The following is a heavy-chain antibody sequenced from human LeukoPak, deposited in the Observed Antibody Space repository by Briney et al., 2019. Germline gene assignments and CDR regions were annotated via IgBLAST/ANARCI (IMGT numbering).Heavy chain of an antibody. CDR1: GYTFTSYD. CDR3: ARGYYGSSGYNFDY. Sequence: ASVKVSCTASGYTFTSYDINWVRQATGQGLEWMGWMNPNSGNTGYAQKFQGRVTMTRNASISTAYMELSSLRSEDTAVYYCARGYYGSSGYNFDYWGQGTLVTVSS. CDR2: MNPNSGNT. D-gene: IGHD3-22*01. V-gene: IGHV1-8*01. J-gene: IGHJ4*02.